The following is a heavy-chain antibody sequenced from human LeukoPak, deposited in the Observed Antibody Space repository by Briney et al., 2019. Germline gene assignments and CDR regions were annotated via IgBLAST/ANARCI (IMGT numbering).Heavy chain of an antibody. CDR3: AKDLRGSRSGSYFY. J-gene: IGHJ4*02. V-gene: IGHV3-23*01. D-gene: IGHD1-26*01. CDR1: GFTFSSYA. Sequence: GGSLRLSCAASGFTFSSYAMSWVRQAPGKGLEWVSAISGSGGSTYYADSVKGRFTISRDNSKNTLYLQMNSLRAEDTAVYYCAKDLRGSRSGSYFYWGQGTLVTVSS. CDR2: ISGSGGST.